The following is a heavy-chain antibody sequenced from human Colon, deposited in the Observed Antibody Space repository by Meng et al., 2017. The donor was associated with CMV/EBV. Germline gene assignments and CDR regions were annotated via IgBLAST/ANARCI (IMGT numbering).Heavy chain of an antibody. CDR3: ARDLTPPYYDFWSGYYYYYGMDV. J-gene: IGHJ6*02. D-gene: IGHD3-3*01. Sequence: SVKVSCKASGGTFSSYAISWVRQAPGQGLEWMGGIIPIFGTANYAQKFQGRVTITTDESTSTAYMELSSLRSEDTAVYYCARDLTPPYYDFWSGYYYYYGMDVWGQGTTVTVSS. V-gene: IGHV1-69*05. CDR1: GGTFSSYA. CDR2: IIPIFGTA.